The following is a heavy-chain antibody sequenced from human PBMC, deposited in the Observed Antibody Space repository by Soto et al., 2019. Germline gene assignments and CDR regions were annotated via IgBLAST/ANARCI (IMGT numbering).Heavy chain of an antibody. D-gene: IGHD6-13*01. CDR2: ISWNSGSI. V-gene: IGHV3-9*01. CDR3: AKDTGSSWSTPNFDY. Sequence: SCAASGFTFDDYAMHWVRQAPGKGLEWVSGISWNSGSIGYADSVKGRFTISRDNAKNSLYLQMNSLRAEDTALYYCAKDTGSSWSTPNFDYWGQGTLVTVSS. J-gene: IGHJ4*02. CDR1: GFTFDDYA.